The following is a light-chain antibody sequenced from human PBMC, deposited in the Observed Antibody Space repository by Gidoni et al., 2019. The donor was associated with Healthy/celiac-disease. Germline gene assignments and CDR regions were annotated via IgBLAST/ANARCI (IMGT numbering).Light chain of an antibody. Sequence: QSLLTQSPSAPLTSGQRATIACSGSSPNIGSNYVYWYHQLPGTAPKLLNCRNNQRPSGVADRFAGSKAGTSATLAISGLRSEDEADYYCAAWDDSLSGQVFGGGTKLTVL. CDR3: AAWDDSLSGQV. CDR2: RNN. CDR1: SPNIGSNY. V-gene: IGLV1-47*01. J-gene: IGLJ2*01.